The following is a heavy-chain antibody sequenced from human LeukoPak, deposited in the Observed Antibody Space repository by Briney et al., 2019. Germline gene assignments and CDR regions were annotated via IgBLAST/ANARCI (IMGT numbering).Heavy chain of an antibody. J-gene: IGHJ3*02. CDR2: IYYSGST. CDR3: AREKYSSGWYGADAFDI. D-gene: IGHD6-19*01. V-gene: IGHV4-59*01. CDR1: GGSISSYY. Sequence: SETLSLTCTVSGGSISSYYWSWIRQPPGKGLEWIGYIYYSGSTNYNPSLKSRVTISVDTSKNQFSLKLSSVTAADTAVYYCAREKYSSGWYGADAFDIWGQGTMVTVSS.